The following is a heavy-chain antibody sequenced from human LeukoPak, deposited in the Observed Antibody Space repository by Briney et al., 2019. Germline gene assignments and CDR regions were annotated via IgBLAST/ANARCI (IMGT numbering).Heavy chain of an antibody. CDR2: IYTSGST. J-gene: IGHJ4*02. CDR3: ARGRYYYYDSSGSFDY. V-gene: IGHV4-61*02. CDR1: GGSISSGSYY. Sequence: SQTLSLTCTVSGGSISSGSYYWSWIRQPAGKGLEWIGRIYTSGSTNYNPSLKSRVTISVDTSKNQFSLKLSSVTAADTAVYYCARGRYYYYDSSGSFDYWGQGTLVTVST. D-gene: IGHD3-22*01.